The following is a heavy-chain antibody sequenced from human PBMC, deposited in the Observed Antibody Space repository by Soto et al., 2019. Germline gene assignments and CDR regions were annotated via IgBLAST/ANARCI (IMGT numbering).Heavy chain of an antibody. J-gene: IGHJ6*02. Sequence: QVQLVQSGAEVKKPGASVKVSCKASGYTFTSYGISWVRQAPGQVLEWMGWISAYNGNTNYAQKLQGRVTMTTDTSTSTAYMELRSLRSDDTAVYYCARLYNWNYVFYYYGMDVWGQGTTVTVSS. CDR3: ARLYNWNYVFYYYGMDV. V-gene: IGHV1-18*01. CDR1: GYTFTSYG. D-gene: IGHD1-7*01. CDR2: ISAYNGNT.